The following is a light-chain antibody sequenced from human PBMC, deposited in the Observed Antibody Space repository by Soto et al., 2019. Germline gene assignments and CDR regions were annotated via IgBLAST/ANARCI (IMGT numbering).Light chain of an antibody. CDR2: DAS. CDR1: QDISNY. Sequence: DIQMTQSPSSLSASVGDRVTITCQASQDISNYLNWYQQKPGKAPKLLIYDASNLETGVPSRFSGSGSGTDFTFTISSLQPEDIATYYCQQYDNPFTFGPETKVDIK. V-gene: IGKV1-33*01. CDR3: QQYDNPFT. J-gene: IGKJ3*01.